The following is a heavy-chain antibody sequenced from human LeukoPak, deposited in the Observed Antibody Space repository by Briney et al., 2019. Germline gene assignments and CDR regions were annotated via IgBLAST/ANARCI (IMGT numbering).Heavy chain of an antibody. V-gene: IGHV4-59*01. CDR3: ARGGAARLHFQN. CDR2: IYHSGST. CDR1: GGSTSTYY. D-gene: IGHD6-6*01. Sequence: SETLSLTCTVSGGSTSTYYWNWIRQPPGKGLEWIGYIYHSGSTNYNPSLQSRVTISVDTSKNQFSLNLNSVTAADTAVYYCARGGAARLHFQNWGQGTLVTVSS. J-gene: IGHJ1*01.